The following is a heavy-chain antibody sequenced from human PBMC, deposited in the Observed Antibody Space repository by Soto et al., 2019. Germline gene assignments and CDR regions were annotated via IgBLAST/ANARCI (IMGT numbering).Heavy chain of an antibody. CDR3: TSPAWNDGMDV. CDR2: IRSKANSYAT. V-gene: IGHV3-73*02. CDR1: GFTFSGSA. Sequence: EVQLVESGGGLVQPGGSLKLSCAASGFTFSGSAMHWVRQASGKGLEWVGRIRSKANSYATAYAASGKGRFTISRDDSKNTAYLQMNSLKTEDTAVYSCTSPAWNDGMDVWGQGTTVTVSS. J-gene: IGHJ6*02. D-gene: IGHD1-1*01.